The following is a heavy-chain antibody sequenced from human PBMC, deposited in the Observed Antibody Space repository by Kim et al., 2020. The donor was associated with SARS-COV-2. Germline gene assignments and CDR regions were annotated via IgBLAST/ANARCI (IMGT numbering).Heavy chain of an antibody. D-gene: IGHD6-19*01. CDR1: GGSISSSSYY. V-gene: IGHV4-39*01. J-gene: IGHJ3*02. CDR2: IYYSGST. CDR3: ARGRIGWEDNDAFDI. Sequence: SETLSLTCTVSGGSISSSSYYWGWIRQPPGKGLEWIGSIYYSGSTYYNTSLKSRVTISVDTSKNQFSLKLSSVTAADTAVYYCARGRIGWEDNDAFDIWGQGTMVTVSS.